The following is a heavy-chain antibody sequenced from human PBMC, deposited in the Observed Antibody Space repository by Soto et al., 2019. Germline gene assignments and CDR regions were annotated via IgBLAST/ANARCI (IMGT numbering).Heavy chain of an antibody. V-gene: IGHV3-23*01. CDR1: GFTFSSYA. Sequence: PGGSLRLSCAASGFTFSSYAMSWVRQAPGKGLEWVSAISGSGGSKTEYADSVKGRFTISRDNTNNTLYLQMNSLRVEDTAMYYCVREPWGFSGTWYDYWGQGTLVTVSS. CDR2: ISGSGGSKT. J-gene: IGHJ4*02. D-gene: IGHD6-13*01. CDR3: VREPWGFSGTWYDY.